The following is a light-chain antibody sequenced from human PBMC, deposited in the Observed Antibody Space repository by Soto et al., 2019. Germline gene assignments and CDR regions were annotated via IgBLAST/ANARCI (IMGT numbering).Light chain of an antibody. J-gene: IGKJ1*01. V-gene: IGKV3-20*01. CDR2: GAS. Sequence: EIVLTQSPGTLSLSPGERATLSCRASQSVSSSYLAWYQQKPGQAPRLLIYGASSRATGIPDRFSGSGSGTDFTLTISRLEPEDFAVYYCQQYGSSPPVTFGQGKKVEIK. CDR3: QQYGSSPPVT. CDR1: QSVSSSY.